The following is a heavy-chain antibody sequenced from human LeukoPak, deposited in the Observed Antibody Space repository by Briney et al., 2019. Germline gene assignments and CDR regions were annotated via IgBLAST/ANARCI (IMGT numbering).Heavy chain of an antibody. CDR1: GYTFTDYF. CDR3: ARGGLPIYYDYMDV. V-gene: IGHV1-2*02. CDR2: INPNSGGT. Sequence: ASLKVSCKASGYTFTDYFMHWVRQAPGHGLEWVGWINPNSGGTNYAQNFQARVTMTRDTSIGTAYLELSWLTSDDTAVYYCARGGLPIYYDYMDVWGKGTTVTISS. D-gene: IGHD3-16*01. J-gene: IGHJ6*03.